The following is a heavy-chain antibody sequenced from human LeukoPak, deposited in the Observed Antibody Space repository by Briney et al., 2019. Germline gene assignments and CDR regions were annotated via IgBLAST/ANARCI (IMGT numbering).Heavy chain of an antibody. Sequence: SETLSLTCTVSGGSISSYYWSWIRQPAGKGLEWIGRIYTSGSTNYNPSLKSRVTMSVDTSKNQFSLRLSSVTAADTAVYYCARVIAAAGTLDYWGQGTLVTVSS. CDR1: GGSISSYY. V-gene: IGHV4-4*07. CDR2: IYTSGST. D-gene: IGHD6-13*01. J-gene: IGHJ4*02. CDR3: ARVIAAAGTLDY.